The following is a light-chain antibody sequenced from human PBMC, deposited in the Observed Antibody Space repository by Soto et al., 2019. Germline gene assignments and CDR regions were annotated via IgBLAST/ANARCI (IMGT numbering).Light chain of an antibody. V-gene: IGKV3-20*01. CDR2: GAS. Sequence: EIVLTQSPGTLSLSPGERVTLSCRASQSVTSTYFAWYQQKPGQAPRLLIYGASSRATGIPDRFSGSGSGTDFTLTISRLEPEDFAVYYCQQYGSLWTFGQGTKVDIK. CDR1: QSVTSTY. J-gene: IGKJ1*01. CDR3: QQYGSLWT.